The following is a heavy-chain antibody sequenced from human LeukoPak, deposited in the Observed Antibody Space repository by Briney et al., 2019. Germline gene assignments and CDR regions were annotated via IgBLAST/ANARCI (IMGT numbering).Heavy chain of an antibody. CDR3: ARSQPDIAVAGNDY. D-gene: IGHD6-19*01. Sequence: PWASVKVSCKASGYTFTSYDINWVRQATGQGLEWMGWMNPNSGNTGYAQKFQGRVTMTSNTSISTAYMELSSLRSEDTAVYYCARSQPDIAVAGNDYWGQGTLVTVSS. CDR2: MNPNSGNT. CDR1: GYTFTSYD. V-gene: IGHV1-8*01. J-gene: IGHJ4*02.